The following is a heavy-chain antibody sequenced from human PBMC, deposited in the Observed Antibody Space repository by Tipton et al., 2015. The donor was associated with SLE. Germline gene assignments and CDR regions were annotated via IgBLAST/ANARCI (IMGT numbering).Heavy chain of an antibody. Sequence: TLSLTCTVSGCFIGAHYWTWIRQPPGKGVEWIASIYYIGSTYYNPSLKSRVTISVDTSKNQISLKLSSVTAADTAVYYCARDYNNYPFFDYWGQGTLVTVSS. CDR1: GCFIGAHY. CDR3: ARDYNNYPFFDY. J-gene: IGHJ4*02. CDR2: IYYIGST. V-gene: IGHV4-38-2*02. D-gene: IGHD4-11*01.